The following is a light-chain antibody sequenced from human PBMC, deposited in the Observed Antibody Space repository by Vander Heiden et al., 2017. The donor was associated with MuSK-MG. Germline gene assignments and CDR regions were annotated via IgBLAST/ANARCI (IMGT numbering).Light chain of an antibody. Sequence: QSALTQEASVSGAVGQRVTLSCTGNSNNVGSYAVGWYQQISHGAPKIVMFGNSLPSGTPDRFSGSKSGTTASLTISGLQPEDEADYYYSTWDYSSYVFGTGTKVTVL. CDR3: STWDYSSYV. CDR2: GNS. V-gene: IGLV1-44*01. CDR1: SNNVGSYA. J-gene: IGLJ1*01.